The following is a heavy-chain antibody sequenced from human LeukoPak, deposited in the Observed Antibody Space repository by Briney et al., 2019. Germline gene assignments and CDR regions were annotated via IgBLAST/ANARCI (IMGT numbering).Heavy chain of an antibody. CDR2: ISSSSTTK. Sequence: PGGSLRLSCAASGFTFHSHSMNWVRQAPGKGLKWLSYISSSSTTKYHADSVKGRFTISRDNAKNSLYLQMNSLRAEDTGVYYCARWNLGSDYWGQGTLVTVSS. CDR3: ARWNLGSDY. CDR1: GFTFHSHS. D-gene: IGHD1-1*01. V-gene: IGHV3-48*04. J-gene: IGHJ4*02.